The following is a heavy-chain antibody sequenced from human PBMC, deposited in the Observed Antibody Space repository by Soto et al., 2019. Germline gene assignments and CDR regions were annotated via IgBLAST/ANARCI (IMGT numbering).Heavy chain of an antibody. CDR1: GFTVNTNY. CDR3: ARGGGRILYAHPNYYFYYGLDV. Sequence: GGSLRLSCEASGFTVNTNYMNWVRQAPGKGLEWVSVIYSGGSTYYADSVKDRFTISRDNSKNTLYLQMDSLGVEDTAVYYCARGGGRILYAHPNYYFYYGLDVWGQGTTVTVSS. V-gene: IGHV3-66*01. D-gene: IGHD2-15*01. CDR2: IYSGGST. J-gene: IGHJ6*02.